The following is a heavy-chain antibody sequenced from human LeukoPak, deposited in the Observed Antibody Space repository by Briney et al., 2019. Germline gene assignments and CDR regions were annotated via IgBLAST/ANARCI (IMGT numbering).Heavy chain of an antibody. V-gene: IGHV1-2*02. D-gene: IGHD6-19*01. CDR2: INPNSGGT. CDR3: ARDNGRGWYYFDY. CDR1: GYTFAGYY. J-gene: IGHJ4*02. Sequence: ASVKVSCKASGYTFAGYYMHWVRQAPGQGLKGMGWINPNSGGTNYAPKLQGRVTMTRDTSISTAYMELRRLRSDDTAVYYCARDNGRGWYYFDYWGQGTLVTVSS.